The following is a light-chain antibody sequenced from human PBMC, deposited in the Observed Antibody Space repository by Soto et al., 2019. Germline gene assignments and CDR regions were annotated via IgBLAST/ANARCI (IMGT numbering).Light chain of an antibody. CDR2: EGS. CDR1: SSDVGSYNL. Sequence: QSGLTQPASVSGSPGQSITISCTGTSSDVGSYNLVSWYQQHPGKAPKLMIYEGSKRPSGVSNRFSGSKSGNTASLTISGLQAEDEADYYCCSYAGSSTYVFGTGTKATVL. CDR3: CSYAGSSTYV. J-gene: IGLJ1*01. V-gene: IGLV2-23*01.